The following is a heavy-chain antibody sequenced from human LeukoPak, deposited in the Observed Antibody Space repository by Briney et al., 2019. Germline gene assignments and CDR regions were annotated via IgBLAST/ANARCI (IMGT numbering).Heavy chain of an antibody. D-gene: IGHD5-18*01. CDR2: IDTDGRTT. CDR1: GFTFSSFW. CDR3: ATLNSFGHDY. Sequence: PGGSLRLSCAASGFTFSSFWLHWVRQPPGKGLVWVSRIDTDGRTTTYADPVKGRFTISRDNARNTVYLQINSLRAEDTAVYYCATLNSFGHDYWGQGILVTVSS. V-gene: IGHV3-74*01. J-gene: IGHJ4*02.